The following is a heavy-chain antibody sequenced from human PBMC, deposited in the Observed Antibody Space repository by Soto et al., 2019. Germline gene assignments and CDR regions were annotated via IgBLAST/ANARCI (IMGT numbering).Heavy chain of an antibody. CDR3: ARKERKPSAIWN. CDR1: GFSIGSNNW. J-gene: IGHJ4*02. Sequence: SETLSLTCAVSGFSIGSNNWWGWIRQPPGKGLEWIGDIYYSGTTYYNPSLKSRVSMSVDGAKNQFSLSLSSVTAVDTAVYYCARKERKPSAIWNWGQGTLVTVSS. CDR2: IYYSGTT. V-gene: IGHV4-28*01. D-gene: IGHD2-2*01.